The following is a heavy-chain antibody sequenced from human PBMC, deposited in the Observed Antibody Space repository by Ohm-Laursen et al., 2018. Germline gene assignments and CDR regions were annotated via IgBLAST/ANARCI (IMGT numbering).Heavy chain of an antibody. Sequence: SLRLSCAASGFTFSSYGMHWVRQAPGKGLEWVAVISYDGSNKYYADSVKGRFTISRDNSKNTLYLQMNGLRAEDTAVYYCARDISSDPRTQYYYYYGMDVWGQGTTVTVSS. CDR3: ARDISSDPRTQYYYYYGMDV. CDR2: ISYDGSNK. J-gene: IGHJ6*02. CDR1: GFTFSSYG. V-gene: IGHV3-30*03. D-gene: IGHD3-16*02.